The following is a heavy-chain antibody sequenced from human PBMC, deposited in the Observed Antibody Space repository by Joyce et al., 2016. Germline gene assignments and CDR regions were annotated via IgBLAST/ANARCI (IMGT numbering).Heavy chain of an antibody. J-gene: IGHJ4*02. CDR3: TTKGRMLTDLLTPY. Sequence: EVQLVESGGDLVKPGGSLTLSCAASGFTFTNAWMSWVRQAPGKGLELVAHIKIKADGGTTDYTAPVKGRFTISRDDSKNTLYLQMNSLKTEDTAVYYCTTKGRMLTDLLTPYWGQGTLVTVSS. CDR1: GFTFTNAW. D-gene: IGHD2-15*01. V-gene: IGHV3-15*01. CDR2: IKIKADGGTT.